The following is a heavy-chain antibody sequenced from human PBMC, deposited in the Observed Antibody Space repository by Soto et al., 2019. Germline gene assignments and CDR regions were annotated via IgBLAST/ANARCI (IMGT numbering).Heavy chain of an antibody. Sequence: SVKVSCKASGGSFSTYGINWVRLAPGQGLEWMGGIIPKFGTTNYAQKFQGRVTITADESTNTAYMELNYLRSEDTAVYFCARELDPYDGGNSLSLDYWGQGTLVTVSS. CDR3: ARELDPYDGGNSLSLDY. CDR1: GGSFSTYG. CDR2: IIPKFGTT. V-gene: IGHV1-69*13. D-gene: IGHD2-21*02. J-gene: IGHJ4*02.